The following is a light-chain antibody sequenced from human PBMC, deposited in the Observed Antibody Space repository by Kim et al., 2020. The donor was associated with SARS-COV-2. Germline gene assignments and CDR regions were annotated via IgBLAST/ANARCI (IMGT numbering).Light chain of an antibody. J-gene: IGLJ2*01. CDR3: NSRDSSGNQV. Sequence: SELTQDPAVSVALGQTVRITCQGDSLRSYYASWYQQKPGQAPVLVIYGKNNRPSGIPDRFSGSSSGNTASLTITGAQAEDEADYYCNSRDSSGNQVFGGGTQLTVL. V-gene: IGLV3-19*01. CDR1: SLRSYY. CDR2: GKN.